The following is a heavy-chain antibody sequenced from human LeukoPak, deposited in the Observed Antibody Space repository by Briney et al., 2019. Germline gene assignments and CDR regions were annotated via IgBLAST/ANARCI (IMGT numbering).Heavy chain of an antibody. Sequence: PSETLALTCAVYGGSFSGYYWSWFGQPPGKGLEWIGGINHSGSTNYNPSLKSPVTISVDTSKTQFSLKLSSVTAAYTAVYYCARAGYPGLNWIDPWGQGTLVTVSS. CDR1: GGSFSGYY. CDR3: ARAGYPGLNWIDP. V-gene: IGHV4-34*01. D-gene: IGHD5-12*01. CDR2: INHSGST. J-gene: IGHJ5*02.